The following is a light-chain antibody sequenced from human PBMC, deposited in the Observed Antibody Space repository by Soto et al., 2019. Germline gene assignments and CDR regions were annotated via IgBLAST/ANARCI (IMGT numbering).Light chain of an antibody. Sequence: QSVLTQPASVSGSPGQSITISCTGTSSDVGSYNLVSWYQLHPGKAPRLMIYEATKRPSGVSNRFSGSRSGNTASLTISGLQAEDEADYYCQSYDSSVSVVFGGGTKVTVL. CDR3: QSYDSSVSVV. V-gene: IGLV2-14*02. CDR1: SSDVGSYNL. CDR2: EAT. J-gene: IGLJ2*01.